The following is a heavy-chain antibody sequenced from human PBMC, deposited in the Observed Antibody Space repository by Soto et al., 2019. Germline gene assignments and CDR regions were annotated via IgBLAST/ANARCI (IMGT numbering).Heavy chain of an antibody. CDR1: GYTFSSHW. Sequence: EVQLVQSGAEVKKPGDSLKISCKGSGYTFSSHWIAWVRQMPGKGLEWMGMIFGGDSGTRYRPSFQGQVTFSADKSINTAYLQWNSLKASDTALYYCARLGDGQRVEVVASGYDYSLDVWGQGTTVTVS. CDR3: ARLGDGQRVEVVASGYDYSLDV. J-gene: IGHJ6*02. V-gene: IGHV5-51*01. D-gene: IGHD2-21*01. CDR2: IFGGDSGT.